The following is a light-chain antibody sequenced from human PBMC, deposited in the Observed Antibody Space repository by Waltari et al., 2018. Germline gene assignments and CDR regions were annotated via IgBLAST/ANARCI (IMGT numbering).Light chain of an antibody. V-gene: IGLV2-11*01. CDR1: TSDVGGFTY. J-gene: IGLJ2*01. CDR2: DVS. Sequence: QSALTQPRSVSGSPGQSVTISCTGATSDVGGFTYVSWYQQHPGKAPKLMIYDVSKRPSGFPDRCSGSKSGYTASLTISGLQAEDEADYYCCSYAASYVVFGGGTKLTVL. CDR3: CSYAASYVV.